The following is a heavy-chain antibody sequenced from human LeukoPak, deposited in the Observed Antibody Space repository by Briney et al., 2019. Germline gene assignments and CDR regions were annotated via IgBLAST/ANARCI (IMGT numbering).Heavy chain of an antibody. CDR3: AREVVALDY. CDR1: GFTFRSYS. J-gene: IGHJ4*02. CDR2: ISSSSSTI. D-gene: IGHD2-15*01. V-gene: IGHV3-48*01. Sequence: GGSLRLSCAASGFTFRSYSMNWVRQAPGKGLEWVSYISSSSSTITYADSVRGRFTISRDNAENSLYLQMNSLRAEDTAVYYCAREVVALDYWGQGTLVSVSS.